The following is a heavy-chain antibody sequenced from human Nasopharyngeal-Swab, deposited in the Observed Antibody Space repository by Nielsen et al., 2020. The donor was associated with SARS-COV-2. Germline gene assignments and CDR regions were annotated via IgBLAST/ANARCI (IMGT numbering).Heavy chain of an antibody. CDR2: ITPSGGAT. V-gene: IGHV1-46*01. Sequence: WVRQAPGQGLEWMGVITPSGGATNYARKFRGRVTMTGDPSTSTVYLDLSSLKSEDTAVYFCASEPGGMAAPGKHFDPWGQGTLVTVSS. J-gene: IGHJ5*02. CDR3: ASEPGGMAAPGKHFDP. D-gene: IGHD6-13*01.